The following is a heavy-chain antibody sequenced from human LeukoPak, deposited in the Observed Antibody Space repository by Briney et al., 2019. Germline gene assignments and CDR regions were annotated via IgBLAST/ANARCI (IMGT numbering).Heavy chain of an antibody. V-gene: IGHV3-23*01. J-gene: IGHJ4*02. CDR2: ISGSAAST. Sequence: GGSLRLSCAASGFTFSTSAMSWVRQPPGKGLEWVSAISGSAASTYYADSVKGRFTISRDNSKNTLYLQMNSLRAEDTAVYYCAKDPTHYRVWDYYETIGLSYWGQGTLVTVSS. CDR3: AKDPTHYRVWDYYETIGLSY. D-gene: IGHD3-22*01. CDR1: GFTFSTSA.